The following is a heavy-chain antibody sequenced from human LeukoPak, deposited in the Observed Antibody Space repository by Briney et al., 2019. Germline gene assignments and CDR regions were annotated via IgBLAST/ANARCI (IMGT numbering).Heavy chain of an antibody. CDR1: GGSISSGGYY. CDR2: IYYSGST. J-gene: IGHJ4*02. CDR3: ASNRGIAVAFDY. Sequence: SQTLSLTCTVSGGSISSGGYYWSWIRQHPGKGLEWIGYIYYSGSTYYNPSLKSRVTISVDTSKNQFSLKLSSVTDADTAVYYCASNRGIAVAFDYWGQGTLVTVSS. V-gene: IGHV4-31*03. D-gene: IGHD6-19*01.